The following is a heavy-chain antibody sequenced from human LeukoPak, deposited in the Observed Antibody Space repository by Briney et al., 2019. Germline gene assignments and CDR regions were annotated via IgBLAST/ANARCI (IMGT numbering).Heavy chain of an antibody. D-gene: IGHD6-6*01. J-gene: IGHJ6*02. Sequence: ASVKVSCKASGYTFTGYYMHWVRQAPGQGLEWMGWIYPNSGGTNYAQKFQGTVTMTRDTSISTAYMELSKLRSNDTAVYYCAREQLVLGMDVWGQGTMVTVSS. CDR2: IYPNSGGT. CDR1: GYTFTGYY. CDR3: AREQLVLGMDV. V-gene: IGHV1-2*02.